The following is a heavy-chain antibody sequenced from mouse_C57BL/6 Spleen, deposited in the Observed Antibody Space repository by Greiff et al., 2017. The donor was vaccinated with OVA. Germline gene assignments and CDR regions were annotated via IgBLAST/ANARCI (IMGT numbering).Heavy chain of an antibody. D-gene: IGHD3-3*01. CDR2: ISSGSSTI. V-gene: IGHV5-17*01. CDR1: GFTFSDYG. Sequence: EVHLVESGGGLVKPGGSLKLSCAASGFTFSDYGMHWVRQAPEKGLEWVAYISSGSSTIYYADTVKGRFTISRDNAKNTLFLQMTSLRSEDTAMYYCARGGPRAYYFDYWGQGTTLTVSS. CDR3: ARGGPRAYYFDY. J-gene: IGHJ2*01.